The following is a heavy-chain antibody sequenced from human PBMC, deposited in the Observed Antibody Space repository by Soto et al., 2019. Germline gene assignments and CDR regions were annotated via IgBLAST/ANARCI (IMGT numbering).Heavy chain of an antibody. CDR1: GFTFTDFA. CDR2: IGVNGSDT. V-gene: IGHV3-64D*06. J-gene: IGHJ4*02. Sequence: GGSLRLSXSAAGFTFTDFAIHWVRQAPGKGLEYVSAIGVNGSDTYYADSVRGRFTISRDNSKNTLYLQMSSLRTEDTAVYYCVKEVGPCCDWSYYFDYWGQGTVVTVSS. CDR3: VKEVGPCCDWSYYFDY. D-gene: IGHD3-9*01.